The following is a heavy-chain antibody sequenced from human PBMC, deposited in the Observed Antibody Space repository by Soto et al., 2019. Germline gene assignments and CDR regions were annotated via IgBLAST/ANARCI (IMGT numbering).Heavy chain of an antibody. Sequence: PGGSLRLSCAASGFTVSSYAMHWVRQAPGKGLEWVAVISYDGSSKYYADSVKGRITMSRDDSTNTLYLQMNSLRAEDTAVYYCARVIGDGRFYHYGMDVWGQGTTVTVSS. CDR2: ISYDGSSK. J-gene: IGHJ6*02. CDR3: ARVIGDGRFYHYGMDV. D-gene: IGHD3-16*01. V-gene: IGHV3-30-3*01. CDR1: GFTVSSYA.